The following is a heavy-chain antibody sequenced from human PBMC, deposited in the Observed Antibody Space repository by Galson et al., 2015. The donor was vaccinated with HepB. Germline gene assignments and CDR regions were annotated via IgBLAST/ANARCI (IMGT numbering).Heavy chain of an antibody. J-gene: IGHJ4*02. D-gene: IGHD1-26*01. CDR3: TKNIDRGSQDY. V-gene: IGHV3-49*04. CDR1: GFTFGDHA. Sequence: SLRLSCAASGFTFGDHAMSWVRQAPGKGLEWVGYIRSKAYGGTAEYATSVKGRFTIPRDDSKSSTYLQTNSLKTEDTAIYYCTKNIDRGSQDYWGQGTLVTVSS. CDR2: IRSKAYGGTA.